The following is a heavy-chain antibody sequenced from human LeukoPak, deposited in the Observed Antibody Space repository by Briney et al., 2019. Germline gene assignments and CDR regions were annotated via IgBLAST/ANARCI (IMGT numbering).Heavy chain of an antibody. Sequence: SETLSLTCTVSGGSISSYYWRWIRQPAGKGLEWIGRIYTSGSTNYNPSLKSRVTMSVDTSKNQFSLKLSSVTAADTAVYYCATDRAISMVRIFDYWGQGTLVTVSS. CDR3: ATDRAISMVRIFDY. CDR2: IYTSGST. V-gene: IGHV4-4*07. CDR1: GGSISSYY. J-gene: IGHJ4*02. D-gene: IGHD3-10*01.